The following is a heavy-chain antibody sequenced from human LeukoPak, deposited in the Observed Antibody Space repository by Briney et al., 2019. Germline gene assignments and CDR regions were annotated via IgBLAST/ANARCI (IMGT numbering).Heavy chain of an antibody. CDR2: TKPDGSAE. Sequence: GGSLRLSCAASGFTFRNYWMGWVRQAPGKGLEWVANTKPDGSAEYYADSVRGRFTTSRDNANNFLYLQMNRLRAEDTAVYYCARDGGLNMNFDYWGQGTLVTVSS. D-gene: IGHD2-15*01. J-gene: IGHJ4*02. CDR3: ARDGGLNMNFDY. V-gene: IGHV3-7*01. CDR1: GFTFRNYW.